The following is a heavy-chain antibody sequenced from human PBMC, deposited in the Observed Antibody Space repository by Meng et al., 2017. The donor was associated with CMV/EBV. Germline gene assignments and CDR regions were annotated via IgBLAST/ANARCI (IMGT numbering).Heavy chain of an antibody. J-gene: IGHJ4*02. V-gene: IGHV1-69*12. CDR2: SIPIFGTA. D-gene: IGHD4-23*01. Sequence: QVRLVQMGAEVKKPGSSVKVSCKASGGTFSSYAISWVRQAPGQGLEWMGVSIPIFGTANYAQKFQGRVTITADESTSTAYIELSSLRSEDTAVYYCARAGDYGGRGYFDYWGQGTLVTVSS. CDR3: ARAGDYGGRGYFDY. CDR1: GGTFSSYA.